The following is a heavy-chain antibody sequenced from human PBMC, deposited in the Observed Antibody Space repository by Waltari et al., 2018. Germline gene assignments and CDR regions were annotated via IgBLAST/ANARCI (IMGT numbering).Heavy chain of an antibody. D-gene: IGHD4-17*01. Sequence: QLQLQESGPGLVKPSETLSLPCTVSGVSISSSSYYWGWIRQPPGRGLGWIVRIYYSGSTYCNPSLRRRVTISVDTSRNPFSLKLGSVTAADTAVYYCARHRSAVTTAPYYYYMDVWGKGTTVTVSS. CDR1: GVSISSSSYY. CDR2: IYYSGST. V-gene: IGHV4-39*01. CDR3: ARHRSAVTTAPYYYYMDV. J-gene: IGHJ6*03.